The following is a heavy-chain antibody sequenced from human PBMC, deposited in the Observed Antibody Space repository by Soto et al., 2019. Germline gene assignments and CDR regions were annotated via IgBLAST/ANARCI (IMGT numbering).Heavy chain of an antibody. CDR1: GYTFTGYY. V-gene: IGHV1-69*13. J-gene: IGHJ5*02. CDR2: IIPIFGTA. D-gene: IGHD2-8*01. CDR3: ARTPWRYCTNGVCYWFDP. Sequence: ASVKVSCKASGYTFTGYYMHWVRQAPGQGLEWMGGIIPIFGTANYAQKFQGRVTITADESTSTAYMELSSLRSEDTAVYYCARTPWRYCTNGVCYWFDPWGQGTLVTVSS.